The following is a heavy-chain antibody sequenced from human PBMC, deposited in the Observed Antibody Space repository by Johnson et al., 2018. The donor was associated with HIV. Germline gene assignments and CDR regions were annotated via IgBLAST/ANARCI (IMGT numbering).Heavy chain of an antibody. V-gene: IGHV3-33*01. CDR1: GFTFSSYG. CDR3: ARDQGIAARPGWFDV. Sequence: QVQLVESGGGVVQPGRSLRLSCAASGFTFSSYGMHWVRQAPGKGLEWVAVIWFDGSNKYYADSVKGLFTISRDNSKNTLYLQMNSLRADDSAVYFCARDQGIAARPGWFDVWGQGTLVTVSS. D-gene: IGHD6-6*01. J-gene: IGHJ3*01. CDR2: IWFDGSNK.